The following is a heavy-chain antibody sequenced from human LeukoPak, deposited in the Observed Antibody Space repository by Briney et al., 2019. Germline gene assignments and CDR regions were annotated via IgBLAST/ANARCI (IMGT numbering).Heavy chain of an antibody. V-gene: IGHV4-59*12. CDR1: GGSISSYY. J-gene: IGHJ4*02. Sequence: PSETLSLTCTVSGGSISSYYWSWIRQPPGKGLEWIGYIYYSGSTNYNPSLKSRVTISIDTSKNQFSLKLSSVTAADTAVYYCARSNTWPFDYWGQGILVTVSS. CDR3: ARSNTWPFDY. D-gene: IGHD4-11*01. CDR2: IYYSGST.